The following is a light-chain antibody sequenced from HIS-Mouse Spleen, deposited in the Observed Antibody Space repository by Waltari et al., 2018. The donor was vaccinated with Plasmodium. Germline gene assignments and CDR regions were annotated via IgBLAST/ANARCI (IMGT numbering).Light chain of an antibody. CDR2: EGS. CDR1: SSDVGSYNL. J-gene: IGLJ2*01. Sequence: QSALTQPASVSGSPGQSITISCTGTSSDVGSYNLVSWYQQHPGKAPKLVIYEGSKRPAWVSNRFSGSKSGNTASLTISGLQAEDEADYYCCSYAGSSTFVVFGGGTKLTVL. CDR3: CSYAGSSTFVV. V-gene: IGLV2-23*03.